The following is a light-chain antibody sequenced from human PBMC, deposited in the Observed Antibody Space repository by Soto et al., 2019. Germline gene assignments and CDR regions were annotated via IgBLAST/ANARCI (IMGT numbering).Light chain of an antibody. CDR3: QQYGSSPWT. CDR1: QSVSSSY. CDR2: GAS. J-gene: IGKJ1*01. V-gene: IGKV3-20*01. Sequence: EIVLTQSPGTLYLSPGERATLSCRASQSVSSSYLAWYQQKPGQAPRLLIYGASSRATGIPDRFSGSGSRTDFTLTINRLEPEDFAVYYCQQYGSSPWTFGQGPKVEIK.